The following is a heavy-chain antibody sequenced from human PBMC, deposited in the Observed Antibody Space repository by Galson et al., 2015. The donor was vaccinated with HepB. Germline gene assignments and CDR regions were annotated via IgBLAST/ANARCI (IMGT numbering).Heavy chain of an antibody. D-gene: IGHD3/OR15-3a*01. CDR3: ARDREVGMPTSDFYHNYFDP. J-gene: IGHJ5*02. V-gene: IGHV4-4*07. Sequence: ETLSLTCTVSGGSISGDYWSWIRQPAGKGLEWIGRIFASGSTNYNPSLKSRVTISADTSKNHLSLKLTSVTAADTAVYFCARDREVGMPTSDFYHNYFDPWGQGTLVTVSS. CDR2: IFASGST. CDR1: GGSISGDY.